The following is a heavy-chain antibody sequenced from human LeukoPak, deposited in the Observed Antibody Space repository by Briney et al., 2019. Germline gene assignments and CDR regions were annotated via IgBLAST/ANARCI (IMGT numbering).Heavy chain of an antibody. V-gene: IGHV4-4*02. Sequence: SETLSLTCAVSGGSISSSTWWSWVRQPPGKGLEWIGEIYHSGSTNYNPSLKSRVTISVDKSKNQFSLKLSSVTAADTAVYYCARVEAAAVYYFDYWGQGTLVTVSS. D-gene: IGHD6-13*01. J-gene: IGHJ4*02. CDR3: ARVEAAAVYYFDY. CDR2: IYHSGST. CDR1: GGSISSSTW.